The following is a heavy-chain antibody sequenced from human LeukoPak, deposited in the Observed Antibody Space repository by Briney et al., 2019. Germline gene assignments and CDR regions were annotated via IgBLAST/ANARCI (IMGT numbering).Heavy chain of an antibody. V-gene: IGHV3-74*01. Sequence: PGGSLRLSCAVSGFTFSSHWMRWVRQAPGKGLVWVSHIKSNGSSTNYADSVKGRFTISRDNAKNTLFLQMNSLRAEDTAVYYCARRGNFDYWGQGTLVTVFS. J-gene: IGHJ4*02. CDR3: ARRGNFDY. CDR2: IKSNGSST. CDR1: GFTFSSHW.